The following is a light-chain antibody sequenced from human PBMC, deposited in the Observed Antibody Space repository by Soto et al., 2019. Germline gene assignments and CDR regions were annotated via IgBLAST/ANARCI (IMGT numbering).Light chain of an antibody. V-gene: IGKV1-5*03. CDR2: KAS. J-gene: IGKJ1*01. Sequence: DIQMTQSPSTLSASVGDRVTITCRASQSISSWLAWYQQKPGKAPKILIYKASSLESGVPSRFSGSGSGTEFTLTISSLQPDDFVTYYCQQYHTWWTFGQGTKVEF. CDR3: QQYHTWWT. CDR1: QSISSW.